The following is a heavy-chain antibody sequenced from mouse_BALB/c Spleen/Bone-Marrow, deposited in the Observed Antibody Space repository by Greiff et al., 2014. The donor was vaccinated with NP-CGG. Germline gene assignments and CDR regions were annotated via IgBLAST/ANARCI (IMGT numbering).Heavy chain of an antibody. CDR3: ARGSLYYYGSSYGYFDV. D-gene: IGHD1-1*01. Sequence: EVQVVESGGGLMKPGGSLKLSCAASGFTFSDYYMYWVRQTPEKRLEWVATISNGGSYTYYPDSVKGRFTISRDNAKNNLYLQMSSLKSEDTAMYYCARGSLYYYGSSYGYFDVWGAGTTVTVSS. J-gene: IGHJ1*01. V-gene: IGHV5-4*02. CDR1: GFTFSDYY. CDR2: ISNGGSYT.